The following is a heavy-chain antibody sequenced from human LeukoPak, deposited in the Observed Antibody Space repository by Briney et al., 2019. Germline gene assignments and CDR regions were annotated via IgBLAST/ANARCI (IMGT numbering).Heavy chain of an antibody. CDR3: AKGIRYCSSTSCYTWFDP. Sequence: GGSLRLSCAASGFTFSSYAMSWVRQAPGKGLEWVSAISGSGGSTYYADSVKGRFTISRDNSKNTLYLQMNSLRAEDTAVYYCAKGIRYCSSTSCYTWFDPWGQGTLVTVSS. V-gene: IGHV3-23*01. CDR2: ISGSGGST. CDR1: GFTFSSYA. D-gene: IGHD2-2*02. J-gene: IGHJ5*02.